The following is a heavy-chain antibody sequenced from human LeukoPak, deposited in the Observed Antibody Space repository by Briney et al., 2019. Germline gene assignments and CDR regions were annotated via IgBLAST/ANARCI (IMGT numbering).Heavy chain of an antibody. CDR2: IYYSGST. V-gene: IGHV4-31*03. CDR3: ARASLLDDFWSGYAPPDAFDI. D-gene: IGHD3-3*01. CDR1: GGSISSGGYY. Sequence: SQTLSLTCTVSGGSISSGGYYWSWIRQHPGKGLEWIGYIYYSGSTYYNPSLKSRVTISVDTSKNQFSLKLSSVTAADTAVYYCARASLLDDFWSGYAPPDAFDIWGQGTMVTVSS. J-gene: IGHJ3*02.